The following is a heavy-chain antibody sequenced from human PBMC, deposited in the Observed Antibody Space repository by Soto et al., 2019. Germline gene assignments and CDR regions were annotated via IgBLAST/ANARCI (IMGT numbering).Heavy chain of an antibody. D-gene: IGHD3-16*01. V-gene: IGHV1-18*04. J-gene: IGHJ4*02. Sequence: GASVNVSCKASGYTFTGYYMHWVRQAPGQGLEWMGWINPNNGNTNYAQKLQGRVTVTTDTSTSTAYMELRSLRSDDTAVYYCARAPRDYDYVWGSKIDYWGQGTLVTVSS. CDR1: GYTFTGYY. CDR2: INPNNGNT. CDR3: ARAPRDYDYVWGSKIDY.